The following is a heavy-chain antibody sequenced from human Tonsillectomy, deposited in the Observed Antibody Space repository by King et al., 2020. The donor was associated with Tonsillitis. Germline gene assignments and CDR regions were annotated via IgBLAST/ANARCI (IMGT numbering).Heavy chain of an antibody. J-gene: IGHJ4*02. V-gene: IGHV4-38-2*02. CDR2: IYQSGST. D-gene: IGHD6-19*01. CDR3: ARDCSDWYGYYFDY. CDR1: GYSISSGYY. Sequence: VQLQESGPGLVKPSETLSLTCAVSGYSISSGYYWGWIRQPPGKGLEWIGSIYQSGSTYYNPSLKSRVTISVDTSKNQFSLKVTSVTAADTAVYYCARDCSDWYGYYFDYWGQGTLVTVSS.